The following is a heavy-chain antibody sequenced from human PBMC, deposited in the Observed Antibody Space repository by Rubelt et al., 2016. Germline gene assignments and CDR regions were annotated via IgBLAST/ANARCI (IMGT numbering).Heavy chain of an antibody. V-gene: IGHV3-21*04. J-gene: IGHJ6*02. CDR3: AKGRTATSKVYGLDI. CDR2: ISSSSSYI. D-gene: IGHD2-2*01. Sequence: QAPGKGLEWVSSISSSSSYIYYADSVKGRFTISRDNAKNSLYLQMNSLRVDDTAVYYCAKGRTATSKVYGLDIWGQGTTVTVSS.